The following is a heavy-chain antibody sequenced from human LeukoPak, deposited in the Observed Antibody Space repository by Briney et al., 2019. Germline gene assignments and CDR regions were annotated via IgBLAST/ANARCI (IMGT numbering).Heavy chain of an antibody. CDR1: GGSISSYY. Sequence: PSETLSLTCTVSGGSISSYYWGWIRQPPGKGLEWIGSIYHSGSTYYNPSLKSRVTISVDTSKNQFSLKLSSVTAADTAVYYCARDQGTMIVENWGQGALVTVSS. CDR2: IYHSGST. D-gene: IGHD3-22*01. V-gene: IGHV4-38-2*02. CDR3: ARDQGTMIVEN. J-gene: IGHJ4*02.